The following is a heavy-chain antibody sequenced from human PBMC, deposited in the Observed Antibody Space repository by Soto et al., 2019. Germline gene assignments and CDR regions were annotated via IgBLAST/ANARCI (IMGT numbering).Heavy chain of an antibody. D-gene: IGHD3-10*01. J-gene: IGHJ6*02. CDR3: AKDLWFGELLYSPVYYGMDV. V-gene: IGHV3-23*01. Sequence: EVQLLESGGGLVQPGGSLRLSCAASGFTFSSYAMSWVRQAPGKGLEWVSAISGSGGSTYYADSVKGRFTISRDNSKNTLYLQMNSLRAEDTAVYYCAKDLWFGELLYSPVYYGMDVWGQGTTVTVSS. CDR1: GFTFSSYA. CDR2: ISGSGGST.